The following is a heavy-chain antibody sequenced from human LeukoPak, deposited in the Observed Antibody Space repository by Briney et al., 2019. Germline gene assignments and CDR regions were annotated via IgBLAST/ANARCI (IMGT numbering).Heavy chain of an antibody. V-gene: IGHV3-30*03. CDR3: ARAAEASCSGTSCYRYFHH. Sequence: GRALRLSCSASGFTFKDYGMHWVRQAPGLGLEWVAVIASDGRTTYYADSVSGRFTISRDNSNNALSLQMNSLSADDTAVYYCARAAEASCSGTSCYRYFHHWGQGTLVIVSS. CDR1: GFTFKDYG. D-gene: IGHD2-2*01. J-gene: IGHJ1*01. CDR2: IASDGRTT.